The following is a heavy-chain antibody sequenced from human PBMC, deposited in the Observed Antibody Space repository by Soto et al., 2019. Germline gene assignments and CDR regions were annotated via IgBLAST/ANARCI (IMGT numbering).Heavy chain of an antibody. CDR3: AKCLVFVDHSYMDV. D-gene: IGHD2-21*01. J-gene: IGHJ6*03. Sequence: QVQLVQSGAEVRKPGSSVKVSCEASGGSFISYIFTWVRQAPGQGLEWMGRSIPIQGRADYALKFQDRVTITADRSTQTVYMELRSLRPEDTALYYCAKCLVFVDHSYMDVWGKGTTVTVSS. CDR1: GGSFISYI. V-gene: IGHV1-69*02. CDR2: SIPIQGRA.